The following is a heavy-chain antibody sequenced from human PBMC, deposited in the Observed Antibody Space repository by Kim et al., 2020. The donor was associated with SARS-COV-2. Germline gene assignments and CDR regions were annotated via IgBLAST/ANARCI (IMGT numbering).Heavy chain of an antibody. CDR2: ISGSGGST. J-gene: IGHJ4*02. V-gene: IGHV3-23*01. Sequence: GGSLRLSCAASGFTFSSYAMSWVRQAPGKGLEWVSAISGSGGSTYYADSVKGRFTISRDNSKNTLYLQMNSLRAEDTAVYYCAKPAWGSMITFGGVIGTPGGYYFDYWGQGTLVTVSS. D-gene: IGHD3-16*02. CDR1: GFTFSSYA. CDR3: AKPAWGSMITFGGVIGTPGGYYFDY.